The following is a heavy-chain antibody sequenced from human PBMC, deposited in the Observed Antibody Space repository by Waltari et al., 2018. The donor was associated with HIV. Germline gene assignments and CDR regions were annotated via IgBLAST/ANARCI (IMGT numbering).Heavy chain of an antibody. CDR3: ARGILAAACARDFYY. V-gene: IGHV1-2*02. CDR1: GYTFTGYY. CDR2: INPNSGGT. Sequence: QVQLVQSGAEVKKPGASVKVSCKASGYTFTGYYLPWVRKAPGQRLEWMGWINPNSGGTNNAQKFQGRVTMTRNTSISTAYMELSRLRSDDTAVYYCARGILAAACARDFYYWGQGTLVTVSS. D-gene: IGHD6-13*01. J-gene: IGHJ4*02.